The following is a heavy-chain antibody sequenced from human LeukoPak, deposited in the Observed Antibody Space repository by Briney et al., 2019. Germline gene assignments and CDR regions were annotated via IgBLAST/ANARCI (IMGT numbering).Heavy chain of an antibody. Sequence: GGSLRLSCAASGFTFSSYAMSWVRQAPGEGLEWVSAISGSGGSTYYADSVKGRFTISRDNSKNTLYLQMNSLRAEDTAVYYCASQPRIVVVITPIDYWGQGTLVTVSS. V-gene: IGHV3-23*01. D-gene: IGHD3-22*01. CDR2: ISGSGGST. CDR1: GFTFSSYA. CDR3: ASQPRIVVVITPIDY. J-gene: IGHJ4*02.